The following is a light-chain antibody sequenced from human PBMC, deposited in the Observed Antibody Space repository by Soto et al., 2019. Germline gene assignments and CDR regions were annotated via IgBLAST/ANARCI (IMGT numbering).Light chain of an antibody. V-gene: IGKV3-20*01. CDR1: QSVRSNF. Sequence: EIVLTQYPGTLSLSPGERATLSCRASQSVRSNFLAWYQQKPGQAPRLLIYGASNRATGIPDRFSGSVSGTDFTLTITRLEPEDFAMYYCQRYDSLRTFGQGTKVEI. CDR2: GAS. CDR3: QRYDSLRT. J-gene: IGKJ1*01.